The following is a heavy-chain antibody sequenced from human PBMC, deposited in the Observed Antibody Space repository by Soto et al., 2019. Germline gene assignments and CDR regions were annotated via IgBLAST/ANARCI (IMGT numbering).Heavy chain of an antibody. CDR1: GFTFSSYG. J-gene: IGHJ6*02. Sequence: QVQLVESGGGVVQPWRSLRLSCAASGFTFSSYGMHCVRQAPGKGLEWVAVISYDGSNKYYSDSVKGRFTISRDSSKNTLYLQMNSLRAEDTAVYYCAKDGSSGGAYGMDVWGQGTTVTVSS. D-gene: IGHD6-13*01. CDR2: ISYDGSNK. V-gene: IGHV3-30*18. CDR3: AKDGSSGGAYGMDV.